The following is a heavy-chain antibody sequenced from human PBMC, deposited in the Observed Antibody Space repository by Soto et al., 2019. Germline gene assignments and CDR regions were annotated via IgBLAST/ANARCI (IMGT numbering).Heavy chain of an antibody. Sequence: PSETLSLTCTVSGGSISSSSYYWGWIRQPPGKGLEWIGNIYYSGSTYYNPSLKSRVTISVDTSKNQFSLKLSSVTAADTAVYYCARHLRRAAAGLGAFDIWGQGTMVTVSS. CDR3: ARHLRRAAAGLGAFDI. CDR1: GGSISSSSYY. CDR2: IYYSGST. J-gene: IGHJ3*02. V-gene: IGHV4-39*01. D-gene: IGHD6-13*01.